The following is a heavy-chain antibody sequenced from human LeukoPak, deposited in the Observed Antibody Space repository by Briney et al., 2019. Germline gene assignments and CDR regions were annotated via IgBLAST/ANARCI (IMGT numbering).Heavy chain of an antibody. V-gene: IGHV4-34*01. CDR3: ARHCSSTSCLDY. D-gene: IGHD2-2*01. CDR1: GGSFSGYY. J-gene: IGHJ4*02. Sequence: SETLSLTCAVYGGSFSGYYWSWIRQPPGKGLEWIGEINHSGSTNYNPSLKSRVTISVDTPKNQFSLKLSSVTAADTAVYYCARHCSSTSCLDYWGQGTLVTVSS. CDR2: INHSGST.